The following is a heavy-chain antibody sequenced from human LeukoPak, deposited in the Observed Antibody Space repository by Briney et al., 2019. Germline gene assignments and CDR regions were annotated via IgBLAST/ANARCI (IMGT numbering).Heavy chain of an antibody. CDR3: ERDLGDDISGVGYFDY. V-gene: IGHV1-18*01. D-gene: IGHD3-22*01. CDR2: ISAYTGNT. Sequence: GASVKVSCKASGYTLSTYAISWVRQAPGQGLEWMGWISAYTGNTRYTQNLQGRVIMTTDTSANTAYMEVRSLRSDDTAMYYCERDLGDDISGVGYFDYWGHGTLVTVSS. CDR1: GYTLSTYA. J-gene: IGHJ4*01.